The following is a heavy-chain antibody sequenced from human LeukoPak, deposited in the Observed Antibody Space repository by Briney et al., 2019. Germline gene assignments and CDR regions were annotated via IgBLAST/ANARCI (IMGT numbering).Heavy chain of an antibody. V-gene: IGHV3-53*01. Sequence: GGSLRLSCAAFGFTVSSNYMSWVRQAPGKGLEWVSVIYSGGSTYYADSVKGRFTISRDNPKNTLYLQMNSLRAEDTAVYYCARDVSFDYWGQGTLVTVSS. CDR2: IYSGGST. CDR3: ARDVSFDY. CDR1: GFTVSSNY. J-gene: IGHJ4*02.